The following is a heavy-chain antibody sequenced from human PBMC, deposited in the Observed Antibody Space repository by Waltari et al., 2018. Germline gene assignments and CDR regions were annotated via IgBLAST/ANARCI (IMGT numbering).Heavy chain of an antibody. D-gene: IGHD2-15*01. CDR1: GFTFSRYR. V-gene: IGHV3-7*01. Sequence: EVQLVESGGGLVQPGGSLRLSCVASGFTFSRYRMSWVRQAPGKGLEWVANIKEDGGEKFYVDSVKGRFTISRDNAKNSLYLQMNSLRPEDTAVYYCARAPVFGGYYFDYWGQGTLVTVSS. J-gene: IGHJ4*02. CDR2: IKEDGGEK. CDR3: ARAPVFGGYYFDY.